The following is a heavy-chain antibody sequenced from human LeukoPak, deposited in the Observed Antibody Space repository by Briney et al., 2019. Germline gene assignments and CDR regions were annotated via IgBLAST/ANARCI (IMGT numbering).Heavy chain of an antibody. D-gene: IGHD5-18*01. V-gene: IGHV4-59*11. J-gene: IGHJ4*02. Sequence: SSETLSLTCTVSGGSISSHYWSWIRQPPGKGLEWIAYLFDSVNTKDNPSLQRRLTLSADTSKNQFSLKLTSVTAADTAVYYCATIKRGSIFGYFDFWGQGIKVTVSS. CDR3: ATIKRGSIFGYFDF. CDR2: LFDSVNT. CDR1: GGSISSHY.